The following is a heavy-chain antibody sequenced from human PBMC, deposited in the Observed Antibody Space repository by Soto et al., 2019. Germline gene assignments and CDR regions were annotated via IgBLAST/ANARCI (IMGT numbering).Heavy chain of an antibody. Sequence: ASVKVSCKASGYIFTDYYMHWVRQAPGQELGWMGRINPNSGGTNYAQKFQGRVTMTTDTSTSTAYMELRSLRSDDTAVYYCARSSGSLDWFDPWGQGTLVTVSS. CDR2: INPNSGGT. D-gene: IGHD1-26*01. CDR3: ARSSGSLDWFDP. J-gene: IGHJ5*02. CDR1: GYIFTDYY. V-gene: IGHV1-2*06.